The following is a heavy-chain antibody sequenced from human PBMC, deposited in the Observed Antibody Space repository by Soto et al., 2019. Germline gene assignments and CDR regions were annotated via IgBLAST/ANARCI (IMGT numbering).Heavy chain of an antibody. CDR2: INHSGST. V-gene: IGHV4-34*01. D-gene: IGHD5-18*01. CDR1: GGSFSGYY. J-gene: IGHJ6*02. Sequence: KPSETLSLTCAVYGGSFSGYYWSWIRQPPGKGLEWIGEINHSGSTNYNPSLKSRVTISVDTSKNQFSLKLSSVTAADTAVYYCARDHLWLNYYYGMDVWGQGTTVTVSS. CDR3: ARDHLWLNYYYGMDV.